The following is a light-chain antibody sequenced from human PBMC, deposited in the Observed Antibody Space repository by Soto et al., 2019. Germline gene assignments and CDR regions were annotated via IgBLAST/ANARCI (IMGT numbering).Light chain of an antibody. V-gene: IGKV3-15*01. CDR2: GAS. CDR1: QSVSSN. CDR3: QQYNNWPLT. Sequence: EIVMTQSPVTLSVFPGERGTLSCRATQSVSSNLAWYQQKPGQAPRLLIYGASTRATGIPARFSGSGSGTEFTLTISSLQSEDFAVYYCQQYNNWPLTFGGGTKVEIK. J-gene: IGKJ4*01.